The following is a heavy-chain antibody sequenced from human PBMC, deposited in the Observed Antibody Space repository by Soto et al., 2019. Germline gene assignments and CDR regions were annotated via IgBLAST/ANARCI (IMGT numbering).Heavy chain of an antibody. J-gene: IGHJ4*02. CDR1: GFTFSNYA. CDR3: AKDSSYGSPTFATV. D-gene: IGHD6-6*01. V-gene: IGHV3-23*01. CDR2: ISGSADST. Sequence: PGGSLRLSCAASGFTFSNYAMTWVRQAPGKGLEWVSGISGSADSTYYAASVKGRFTISRDKSRNTLYLQMNSLRGEDTAVYYCAKDSSYGSPTFATVWGQGTLVTVSS.